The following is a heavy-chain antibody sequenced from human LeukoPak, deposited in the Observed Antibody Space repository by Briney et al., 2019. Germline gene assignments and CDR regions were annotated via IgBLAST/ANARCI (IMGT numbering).Heavy chain of an antibody. CDR2: ISYDGSNK. D-gene: IGHD3-10*01. V-gene: IGHV3-30*18. CDR1: GFTFSSYG. CDR3: AKDQAEGYANASGTYHDY. Sequence: GGSLRLSCAASGFTFSSYGMHWVRQAPGKGLEWVAFISYDGSNKYYADSVKGRFTISRDNPKNTLYLQMSSLRAEDTAVYYCAKDQAEGYANASGTYHDYWGQGTLVTVSS. J-gene: IGHJ4*02.